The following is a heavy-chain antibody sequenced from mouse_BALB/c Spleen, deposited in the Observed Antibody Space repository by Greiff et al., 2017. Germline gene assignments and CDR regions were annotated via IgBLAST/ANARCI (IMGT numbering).Heavy chain of an antibody. J-gene: IGHJ3*01. D-gene: IGHD2-4*01. CDR3: AREYDYDWFAY. CDR2: ISDGGSYT. V-gene: IGHV5-4*02. Sequence: EVKLMESGGGLVKPGGSLKLSCAASGFTFSDYYMYWVRQTPEKRLEWVATISDGGSYTYYPDSVKGRFTISRDNAKNNLYLQMSSMKSEDTAMYYCAREYDYDWFAYWGQGTLVTVSA. CDR1: GFTFSDYY.